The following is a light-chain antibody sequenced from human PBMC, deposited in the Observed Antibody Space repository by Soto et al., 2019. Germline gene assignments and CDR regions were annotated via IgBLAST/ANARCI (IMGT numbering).Light chain of an antibody. CDR3: QQYYSWPLT. V-gene: IGKV3-15*01. J-gene: IGKJ1*01. CDR1: QSVSTN. Sequence: IVLTQSPATLSVSPGERALLSCRASQSVSTNLDWYQQKPGQAPRLLIYGASTRDSGVPARFWGRGSGTDFTLTITSLQSEDFAAYYCQQYYSWPLTFGQGTKVDI. CDR2: GAS.